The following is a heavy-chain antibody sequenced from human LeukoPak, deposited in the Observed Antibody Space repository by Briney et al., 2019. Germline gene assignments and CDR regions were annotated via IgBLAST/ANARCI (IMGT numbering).Heavy chain of an antibody. D-gene: IGHD6-13*01. CDR3: ARDQYTSSWPDY. V-gene: IGHV3-23*01. CDR2: ISGSGGST. J-gene: IGHJ4*02. Sequence: TGGSLRLSCAASGFTFSSYAMSWVRQAPGKGLEWVSAISGSGGSTYYAGSVRGRFTISRDNARNSLYLQMNSLRDDDTAVYYCARDQYTSSWPDYWGQGTLVTVSS. CDR1: GFTFSSYA.